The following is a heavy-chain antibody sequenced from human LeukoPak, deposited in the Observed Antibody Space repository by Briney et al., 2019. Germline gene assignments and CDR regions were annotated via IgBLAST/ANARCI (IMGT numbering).Heavy chain of an antibody. J-gene: IGHJ5*02. CDR2: IHPSDSET. D-gene: IGHD6-19*01. Sequence: GESLKISCRSSGHDFTSYWIAWVRQLPGKGLEWMGIIHPSDSETQYSPSFQGQVTISADKSISTAYLQWSSLKASDTAMYYCARHWAPVQQWLAYNWFDPWGQGTLITVSS. CDR3: ARHWAPVQQWLAYNWFDP. V-gene: IGHV5-51*01. CDR1: GHDFTSYW.